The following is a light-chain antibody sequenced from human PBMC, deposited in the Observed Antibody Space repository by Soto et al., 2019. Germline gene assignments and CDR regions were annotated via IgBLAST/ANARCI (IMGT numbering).Light chain of an antibody. CDR3: SSYAGGNSYV. Sequence: QSALTQPPSASGSPGQSLTISCTGTSSDVGDNNYVSWYQQHPGKAPKVMIYEVSKRPSGVPARFSASKSGNTASLTVSGLQAEDEADYYCSSYAGGNSYVFGTGTKVTVL. CDR1: SSDVGDNNY. V-gene: IGLV2-8*01. CDR2: EVS. J-gene: IGLJ1*01.